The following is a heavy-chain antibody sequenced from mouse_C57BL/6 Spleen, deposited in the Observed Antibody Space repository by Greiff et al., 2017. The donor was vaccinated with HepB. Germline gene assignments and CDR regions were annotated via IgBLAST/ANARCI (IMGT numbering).Heavy chain of an antibody. CDR1: GFNIKNTY. CDR3: STIPPYEYDGDWYFDV. J-gene: IGHJ1*03. CDR2: IDPANGNT. D-gene: IGHD2-4*01. Sequence: EVQLQQSVAELVRPGASVKLSCTASGFNIKNTYMHWVKQRPDPGLEWIGRIDPANGNTKYAPKFQGKATITADTSSNTAYLQLRSLTSEDTALYYGSTIPPYEYDGDWYFDVWGTGTTVTVAS. V-gene: IGHV14-3*01.